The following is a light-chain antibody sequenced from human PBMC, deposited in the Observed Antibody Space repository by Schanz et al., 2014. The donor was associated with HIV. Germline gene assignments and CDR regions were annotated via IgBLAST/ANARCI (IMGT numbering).Light chain of an antibody. CDR2: KAS. CDR1: QEEGEG. Sequence: DIQMTQSPSTLSASVGDRVTIACRASQEEGEGGIGNKKRPGKAPKLLIYKASGLHTGVPSRFSGSGSGTEFTLTISSVQPDDFATYYCQQYDSYPYTFGQGTKL. J-gene: IGKJ2*01. V-gene: IGKV1-5*03. CDR3: QQYDSYPYT.